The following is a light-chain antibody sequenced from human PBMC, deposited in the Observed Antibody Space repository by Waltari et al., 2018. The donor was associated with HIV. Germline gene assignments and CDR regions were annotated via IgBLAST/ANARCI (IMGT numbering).Light chain of an antibody. CDR2: TVS. CDR1: SSDVGGSTY. J-gene: IGLJ2*01. V-gene: IGLV2-8*01. CDR3: SSYAGRNVL. Sequence: QSALTQPPSASGSPGQSVTISCTGTSSDVGGSTYVSWYQKHPGKAPKFMIFTVSQRPSGVPLRVSGSKSGNPASLAVSRLRAEDEADYYCSSYAGRNVLFGGGTKLTVL.